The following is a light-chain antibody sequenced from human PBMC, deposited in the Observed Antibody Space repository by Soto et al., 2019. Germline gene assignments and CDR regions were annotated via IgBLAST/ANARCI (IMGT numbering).Light chain of an antibody. V-gene: IGLV3-1*01. Sequence: SYELTQPPSVSVSPGQTATISCSGDKLGEKYACWYQQKPGQSPVLVIYQDNKRPSGIPDRFSGSNSGNTATLTISGTQAMDEADYYCQAWDSNSFYVFGTGTKVTVL. J-gene: IGLJ1*01. CDR2: QDN. CDR3: QAWDSNSFYV. CDR1: KLGEKY.